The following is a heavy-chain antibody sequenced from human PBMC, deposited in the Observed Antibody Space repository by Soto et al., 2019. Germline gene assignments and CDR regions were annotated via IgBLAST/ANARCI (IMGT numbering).Heavy chain of an antibody. Sequence: ASVKVSCKAPGYTFTRSGISWVRQAPGQGLEWMGWISTYNGDTNYAQTFQGRVTMTTDTSTSTVHMEVRSLRSDDTAVYYCAREGVAPYYYYGMDGWGQGTPVTVSS. CDR3: AREGVAPYYYYGMDG. CDR1: GYTFTRSG. J-gene: IGHJ6*02. V-gene: IGHV1-18*01. D-gene: IGHD5-12*01. CDR2: ISTYNGDT.